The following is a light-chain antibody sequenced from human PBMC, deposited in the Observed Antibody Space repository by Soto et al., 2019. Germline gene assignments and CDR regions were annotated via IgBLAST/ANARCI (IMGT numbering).Light chain of an antibody. J-gene: IGKJ4*02. CDR1: QSVSSSY. CDR3: QQYGSSVT. V-gene: IGKV3-20*01. Sequence: EIVLTQSPGTLSLSPGERATLSCRASQSVSSSYLALYQQKPGQAPRLFIYGASRRATGIPDRFSGSGSGSDFPLTISRLQREDFAVYYCQQYGSSVTFGGRTNVEIK. CDR2: GAS.